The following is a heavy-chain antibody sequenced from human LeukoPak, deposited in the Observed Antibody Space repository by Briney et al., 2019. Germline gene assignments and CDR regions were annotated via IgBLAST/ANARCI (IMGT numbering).Heavy chain of an antibody. V-gene: IGHV3-7*01. Sequence: GGSLRFSCEASGFAFISYWARWVRQAPGKGLEWVANINQDGNSQNYVDSVRGRFTISKDNAKNSVYLQMNSLRAEDTAVYYCARSLWPEDYWGQGILVTVSS. CDR3: ARSLWPEDY. D-gene: IGHD2-21*01. J-gene: IGHJ4*02. CDR2: INQDGNSQ. CDR1: GFAFISYW.